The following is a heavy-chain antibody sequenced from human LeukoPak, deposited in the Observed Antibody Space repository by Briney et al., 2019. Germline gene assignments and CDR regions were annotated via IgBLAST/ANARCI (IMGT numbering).Heavy chain of an antibody. CDR2: ITGDSGTI. CDR1: GFAFSSYA. D-gene: IGHD2-15*01. CDR3: ARDRMGGSFDY. Sequence: GGSLRLSCAASGFAFSSYAMNWVRQAPGKGLEWVSFITGDSGTIYYVGSMKGRFTISRDNAKNSLYLQIDNLRAEDTAVYYCARDRMGGSFDYWGQGTPVTVSS. J-gene: IGHJ4*02. V-gene: IGHV3-48*01.